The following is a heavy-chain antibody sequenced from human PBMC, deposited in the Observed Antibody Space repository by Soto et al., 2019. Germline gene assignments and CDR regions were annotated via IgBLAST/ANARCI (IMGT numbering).Heavy chain of an antibody. V-gene: IGHV6-1*01. CDR3: ARDMVVVVVPAATVYGMDV. J-gene: IGHJ6*02. D-gene: IGHD2-2*01. CDR2: TYYMSKWYN. CDR1: GNNVSSNSAA. Sequence: SQTLLLTCAISGNNVSSNSAAWNWLRQSPSRGSEWLVRTYYMSKWYNDYAVSVKSRRTILLDTSKNHFSLQLNSVTPEYTAVYYCARDMVVVVVPAATVYGMDVWGQGTTFTVSS.